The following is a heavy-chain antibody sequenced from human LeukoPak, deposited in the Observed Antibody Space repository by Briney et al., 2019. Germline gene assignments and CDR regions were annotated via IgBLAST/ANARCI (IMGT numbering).Heavy chain of an antibody. CDR2: INHSGST. CDR3: ARGFSSGWYSPRPFDP. Sequence: ASETLSLTCAVYGGSFSGYYWSWIRQPPGKGLEWIGEINHSGSTNYNPSLKSRVTISVDTSKNQFSLKLSSVTAADTAVYYCARGFSSGWYSPRPFDPWGQGTLVTVSS. D-gene: IGHD6-19*01. J-gene: IGHJ5*02. V-gene: IGHV4-34*01. CDR1: GGSFSGYY.